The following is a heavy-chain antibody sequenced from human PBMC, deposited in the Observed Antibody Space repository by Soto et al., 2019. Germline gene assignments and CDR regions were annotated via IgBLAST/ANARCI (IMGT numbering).Heavy chain of an antibody. J-gene: IGHJ3*02. D-gene: IGHD3-22*01. CDR1: GGSFSGYY. V-gene: IGHV4-34*01. CDR3: ARVKYYYDSSGYYRAAFDI. CDR2: INHSGST. Sequence: SETLSLTCAVYGGSFSGYYWTWIRQPPGTGLEWIGEINHSGSTNYNPSLKSRVTISVDTSKNQFSLKLSSVTAADTAVYYCARVKYYYDSSGYYRAAFDIWGQGTMVTV.